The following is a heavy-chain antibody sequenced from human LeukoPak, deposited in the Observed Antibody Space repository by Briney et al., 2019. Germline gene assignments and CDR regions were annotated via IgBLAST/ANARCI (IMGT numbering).Heavy chain of an antibody. V-gene: IGHV4-61*02. J-gene: IGHJ2*01. CDR1: GGPISSGSYY. D-gene: IGHD3-3*01. CDR2: IYTSGST. Sequence: SQTLSLTCTVSGGPISSGSYYWSWIRQPAGKGLEWIGRIYTSGSTNYNPSLKSRVTISVDTSKNQFSLKLSSVTAADTAVYYCARVPREGTTIFGVVTEWYFDLWGRGTLVTVSS. CDR3: ARVPREGTTIFGVVTEWYFDL.